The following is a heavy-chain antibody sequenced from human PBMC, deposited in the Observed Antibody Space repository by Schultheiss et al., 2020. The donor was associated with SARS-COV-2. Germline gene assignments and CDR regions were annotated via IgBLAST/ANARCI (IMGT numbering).Heavy chain of an antibody. CDR3: ARGLGYCSGGSCYSQQNNWFDP. CDR1: GYSISSGYY. CDR2: IYYSGST. D-gene: IGHD2-15*01. Sequence: SETLPLTCAVSGYSISSGYYWSWIRQPPGKGLEWIGYIYYSGSTNYNPSLKSRVTISVDTSKNQFSLKLSSVTAADTAVYYCARGLGYCSGGSCYSQQNNWFDPWGQGTLVTVSS. V-gene: IGHV4-61*01. J-gene: IGHJ5*02.